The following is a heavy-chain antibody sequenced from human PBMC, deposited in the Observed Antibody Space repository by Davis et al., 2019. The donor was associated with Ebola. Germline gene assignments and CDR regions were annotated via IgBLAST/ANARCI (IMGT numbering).Heavy chain of an antibody. CDR2: INSDGSST. D-gene: IGHD2-2*01. CDR3: ARDHCSSTSCRPYYYGMDV. J-gene: IGHJ6*04. CDR1: GFTFSSYW. V-gene: IGHV3-74*01. Sequence: PGGSLRLSCAASGFTFSSYWMHWVRQAPGKGLVWVSRINSDGSSTSYADSVKGRFTISRDNAKNTLYLQMNSLRAEDTAVYYCARDHCSSTSCRPYYYGMDVWGKGTTVTVSS.